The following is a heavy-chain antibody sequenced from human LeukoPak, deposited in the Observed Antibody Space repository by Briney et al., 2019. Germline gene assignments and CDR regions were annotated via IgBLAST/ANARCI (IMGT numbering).Heavy chain of an antibody. V-gene: IGHV3-48*04. Sequence: SGGSLRLSCAVSKFTFNRYSINWVRQAPGKGLEWVSHISNSGSIKYYADSVKGRFTISRDNVENSLYLQMDSLRVEDTAVYHCARVFWFGADYYGMDVWGQGTTVTVSS. CDR3: ARVFWFGADYYGMDV. J-gene: IGHJ6*02. CDR1: KFTFNRYS. CDR2: ISNSGSIK. D-gene: IGHD3-10*01.